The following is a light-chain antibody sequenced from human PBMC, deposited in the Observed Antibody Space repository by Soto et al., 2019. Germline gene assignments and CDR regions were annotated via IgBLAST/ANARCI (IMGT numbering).Light chain of an antibody. CDR2: DVS. V-gene: IGLV2-14*01. Sequence: QSALTRPASVSGSPGQSITISCTGTSSDVGGYNYVSWYQQHPGKAPKLMIYDVSNRPSGVSNRFSGSKSGNTASLTISGLQPEDESAYHSRLYTSSSTLLYVFGSGTKLTVL. J-gene: IGLJ1*01. CDR3: RLYTSSSTLLYV. CDR1: SSDVGGYNY.